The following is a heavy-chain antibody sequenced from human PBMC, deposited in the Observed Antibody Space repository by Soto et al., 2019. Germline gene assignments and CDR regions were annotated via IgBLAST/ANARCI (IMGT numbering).Heavy chain of an antibody. Sequence: GGSLRLSCAASGFTFSSYSMNWVRQAPGRGLEWVAVIWFDGSKEYYVDSVKGRFTISRDDPQNTLYLQMNNLRAEDTAVYYCARDAGGWSGYFQLTNWGQGTPVTVSS. CDR3: ARDAGGWSGYFQLTN. J-gene: IGHJ4*02. CDR1: GFTFSSYS. D-gene: IGHD3-3*01. V-gene: IGHV3-33*08. CDR2: IWFDGSKE.